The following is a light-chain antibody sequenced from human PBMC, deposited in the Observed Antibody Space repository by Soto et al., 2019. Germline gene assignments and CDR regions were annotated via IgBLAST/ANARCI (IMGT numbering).Light chain of an antibody. J-gene: IGKJ1*01. CDR3: QQYGSSPWT. V-gene: IGKV3-20*01. CDR2: GAS. Sequence: EIVLTQSPGTLSLSPGERATLSCSASQSVSSSYLAWYQQKPGQAPRLLIYGASSRATGIPDRFSGSGSGTDFTLTISSLEPEDCAVYYCQQYGSSPWTFGQGTKVEIQ. CDR1: QSVSSSY.